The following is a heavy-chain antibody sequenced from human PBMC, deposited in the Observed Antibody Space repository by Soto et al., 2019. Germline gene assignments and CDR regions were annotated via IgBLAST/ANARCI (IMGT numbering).Heavy chain of an antibody. Sequence: GGSLRLSCAVSGSTFSNDWMHWVRQAPGKGLVWVSHINSDGSSTNYADFVKGRFTIARDNAKNAVYLQMNSLRAEDTAVYYCARDRSYILDVWGQGTTVTGSS. CDR2: INSDGSST. D-gene: IGHD4-4*01. CDR3: ARDRSYILDV. V-gene: IGHV3-74*01. J-gene: IGHJ6*02. CDR1: GSTFSNDW.